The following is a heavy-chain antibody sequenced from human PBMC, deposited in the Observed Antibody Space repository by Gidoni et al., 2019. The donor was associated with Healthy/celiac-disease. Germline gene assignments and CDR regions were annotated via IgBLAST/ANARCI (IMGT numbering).Heavy chain of an antibody. D-gene: IGHD3-9*01. CDR1: GFPFSSYS. CDR3: ARVKDELRYFDWSRMFDY. V-gene: IGHV3-21*01. J-gene: IGHJ4*02. CDR2: ISSSSSYI. Sequence: EVQLVESGGGLVKPGGSLSLSCAASGFPFSSYSMHWVRQAPGKGLEWVSSISSSSSYIYYADSVKGRFTISRDNAKNSLYLQMNSLRAEDTAVYYCARVKDELRYFDWSRMFDYWGQGALVTVSS.